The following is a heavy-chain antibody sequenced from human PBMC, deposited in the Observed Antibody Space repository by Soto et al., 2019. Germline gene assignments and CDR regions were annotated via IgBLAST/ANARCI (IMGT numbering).Heavy chain of an antibody. J-gene: IGHJ6*02. Sequence: QVQLQESGPGLVKPSETLSLSCTVSGGSISSYYWSWFRQSPGKRMEWIGYVHHSWGSSYNTSLQSRVAISLDSSKSKFSLKVTSVTATDTAVYYCARQGVGPLHGLVDVWGQGTTVTVSS. CDR1: GGSISSYY. D-gene: IGHD1-26*01. V-gene: IGHV4-59*08. CDR3: ARQGVGPLHGLVDV. CDR2: VHHSWGS.